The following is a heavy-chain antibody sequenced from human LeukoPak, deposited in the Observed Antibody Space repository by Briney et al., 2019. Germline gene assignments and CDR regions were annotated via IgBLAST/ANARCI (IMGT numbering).Heavy chain of an antibody. CDR3: ARDSTCL. CDR2: ISYDGSNK. CDR1: GFTFSSYA. J-gene: IGHJ4*02. Sequence: GGSLRLSCAASGFTFSSYAMHWVRQAPGKGLEWVAVISYDGSNKYYADSVKGRFTISRDNSKNTLYLQMNSLRAEDTAVYYCARDSTCLGGQGTLVTVSS. V-gene: IGHV3-30*04. D-gene: IGHD2/OR15-2a*01.